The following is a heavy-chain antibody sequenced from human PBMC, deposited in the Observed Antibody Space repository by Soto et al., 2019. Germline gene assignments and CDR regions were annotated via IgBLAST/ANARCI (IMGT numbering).Heavy chain of an antibody. Sequence: QVQLVESGGGVVQPGRSLRLSCAASGFTFSSFAMHWVRQAPGKGLEWVAVIWYDGSNQEYADSVKGRFTISRDNSKNTLYWQMNSLRDEDTAVYHCAKAGAYCSGGSCYGHNWLDPWGQGTLVTVSS. CDR1: GFTFSSFA. V-gene: IGHV3-33*06. CDR3: AKAGAYCSGGSCYGHNWLDP. J-gene: IGHJ5*02. D-gene: IGHD2-15*01. CDR2: IWYDGSNQ.